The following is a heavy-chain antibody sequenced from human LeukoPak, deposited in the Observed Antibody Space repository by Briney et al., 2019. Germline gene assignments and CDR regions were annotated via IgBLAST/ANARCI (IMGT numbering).Heavy chain of an antibody. CDR2: FDPEDGET. D-gene: IGHD2-21*02. J-gene: IGHJ4*02. CDR1: GYTLTELS. Sequence: ASVKVSCKVSGYTLTELSMHWVRQAPGKGLEWMGGFDPEDGETIYAQKFQGRVTMTEDTSTDTAYMELSSLRSEDTAVYYCATAGLKVTDQPLYFDYWGQGTLVTVSS. CDR3: ATAGLKVTDQPLYFDY. V-gene: IGHV1-24*01.